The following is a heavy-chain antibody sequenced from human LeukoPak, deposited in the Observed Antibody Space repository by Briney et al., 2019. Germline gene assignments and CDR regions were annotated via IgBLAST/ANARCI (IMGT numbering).Heavy chain of an antibody. J-gene: IGHJ4*02. CDR3: AREYYDFWSGYYTGIGGY. CDR2: INPNSGGT. Sequence: ASVKVSCTASGYTFTGYYMHWVRQAPGQGLEWMGWINPNSGGTNYAQKFQGRVTMTRDTSISTAYMELSRLRSDDTAVYYCAREYYDFWSGYYTGIGGYWGQGTLVTVSS. V-gene: IGHV1-2*02. CDR1: GYTFTGYY. D-gene: IGHD3-3*01.